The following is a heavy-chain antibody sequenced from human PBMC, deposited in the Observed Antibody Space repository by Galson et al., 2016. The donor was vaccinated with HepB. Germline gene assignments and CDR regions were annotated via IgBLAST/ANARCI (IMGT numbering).Heavy chain of an antibody. CDR2: THSGLKS. D-gene: IGHD4-23*01. J-gene: IGHJ4*02. CDR3: ARSTGGNSGADY. V-gene: IGHV4-30-4*01. Sequence: LPCTVSGGSISSGNHYWTWIRQSPVKGLEWIGYTHSGLKSYYNPSLKSRVTISVDTSKNEVSLTLTPGTAADPAVYYCARSTGGNSGADYWGQGAHVTVSS. CDR1: GGSISSGNHY.